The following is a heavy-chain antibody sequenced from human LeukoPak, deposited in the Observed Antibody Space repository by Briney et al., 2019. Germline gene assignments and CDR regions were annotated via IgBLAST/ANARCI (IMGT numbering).Heavy chain of an antibody. CDR3: ARVGDCSSTSCYSYYYYYMDV. CDR2: ISGSNSYI. D-gene: IGHD2-2*02. V-gene: IGHV3-21*01. J-gene: IGHJ6*03. Sequence: GGSLRLSCAASGFTFSSYSMNWVRQAPGKGLEWVSSISGSNSYIYYADSMKGRFTISRDNAKNTLYLQMNSLRAEDTAVYYCARVGDCSSTSCYSYYYYYMDVWGKGTTVTISS. CDR1: GFTFSSYS.